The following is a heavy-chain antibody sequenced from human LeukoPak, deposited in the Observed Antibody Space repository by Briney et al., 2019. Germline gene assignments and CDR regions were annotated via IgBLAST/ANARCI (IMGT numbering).Heavy chain of an antibody. CDR3: ASYDSSGYNRGINSPFPKYFQY. Sequence: GESLKISCKGSGYSFTSYWIGWVRQMSGEGLEWMGIIYPGDSDTRYSPSFQGQVTISADKSVSTAYLQWSSLRTSDTAMYYCASYDSSGYNRGINSPFPKYFQYWGQGTLVTVSS. D-gene: IGHD3-22*01. CDR1: GYSFTSYW. V-gene: IGHV5-51*01. CDR2: IYPGDSDT. J-gene: IGHJ1*01.